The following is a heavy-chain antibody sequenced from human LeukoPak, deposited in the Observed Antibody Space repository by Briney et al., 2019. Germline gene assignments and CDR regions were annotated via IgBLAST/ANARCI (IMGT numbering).Heavy chain of an antibody. J-gene: IGHJ3*02. D-gene: IGHD6-13*01. CDR1: GGSISSYY. CDR2: IYYSGST. V-gene: IGHV4-59*08. CDR3: ARRYSSSWPTFRDAFDI. Sequence: SETLSLTCTVSGGSISSYYWNWIRQPPGKGLEWIGYIYYSGSTNYNPSLKSRVTISVDTSNNQFSLKLTSVTAADTAVYYCARRYSSSWPTFRDAFDIWGQGTMVTVSS.